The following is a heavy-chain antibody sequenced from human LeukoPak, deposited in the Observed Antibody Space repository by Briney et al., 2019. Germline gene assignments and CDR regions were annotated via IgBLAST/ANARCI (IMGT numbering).Heavy chain of an antibody. J-gene: IGHJ6*02. Sequence: ASVKVSCKASGYTFTGYYMHWVRQAPGQGLEWMGWINPNSGGTNYAQKFQGRVTMTRDTSISTAYMELSRLRSDDTAVYYCARPQHRVCYYGMDVWGQGTTVTVSS. CDR2: INPNSGGT. D-gene: IGHD2-2*01. CDR3: ARPQHRVCYYGMDV. CDR1: GYTFTGYY. V-gene: IGHV1-2*02.